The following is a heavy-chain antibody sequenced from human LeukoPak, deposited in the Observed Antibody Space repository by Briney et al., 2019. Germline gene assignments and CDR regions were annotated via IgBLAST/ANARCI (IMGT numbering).Heavy chain of an antibody. Sequence: GRSLRLSCAASGFSFSRYGMHWVRQAPGKGLEWVAVISYDGSNKYYADSVKGRFTISRDNSKNTLYLQMNSLRAEDTAVYYCAKGPLLGELSSFDYWGQGTLVTVSS. J-gene: IGHJ4*02. CDR1: GFSFSRYG. V-gene: IGHV3-30*18. CDR2: ISYDGSNK. CDR3: AKGPLLGELSSFDY. D-gene: IGHD3-16*02.